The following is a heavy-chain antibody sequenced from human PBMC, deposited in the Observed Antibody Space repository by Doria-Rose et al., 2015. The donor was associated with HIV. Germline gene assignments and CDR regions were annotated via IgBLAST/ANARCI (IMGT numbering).Heavy chain of an antibody. J-gene: IGHJ4*02. CDR3: ARIKSSRWYHKYFFDF. CDR2: IISDDER. Sequence: QVQLVQSGPVLVKPTETLTLTCTVSGVSLSSPGMGVSWIRQPPGMALEWLAYIISDDERSYKTCLKSRLNIFSVTSKSQVVLTMTDMDPVDTATYYCARIKSSRWYHKYFFDFWGQGTLVIVSA. D-gene: IGHD6-13*01. CDR1: GVSLSSPGMG. V-gene: IGHV2-26*01.